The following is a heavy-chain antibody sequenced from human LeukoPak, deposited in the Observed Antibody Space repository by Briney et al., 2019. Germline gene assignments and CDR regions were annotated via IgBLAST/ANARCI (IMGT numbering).Heavy chain of an antibody. CDR2: IKQDGSEK. CDR1: GFTFSSYW. Sequence: GGSLRLSCAASGFTFSSYWMSWVRQAPGKGLEWVANIKQDGSEKYYVDSVKGRFTISRDNAKNSLYLQMNSLRAEDTAVYYCARPIFLGSGCFGYWGQGTLVTVSS. CDR3: ARPIFLGSGCFGY. J-gene: IGHJ4*02. D-gene: IGHD6-19*01. V-gene: IGHV3-7*01.